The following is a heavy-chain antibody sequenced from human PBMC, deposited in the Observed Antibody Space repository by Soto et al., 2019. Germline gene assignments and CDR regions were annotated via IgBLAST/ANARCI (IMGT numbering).Heavy chain of an antibody. CDR1: GYSFTRYW. CDR2: IYPGDSDT. D-gene: IGHD4-17*01. V-gene: IGHV5-51*01. J-gene: IGHJ4*02. CDR3: ARQVTYGDSVRYYFDY. Sequence: PGESLTSSCKGSGYSFTRYWIGWVLQMTGKGLEWMGIIYPGDSDTRYSPSFQGQVTISADESISTAYLQWSSLKASDTAMYYCARQVTYGDSVRYYFDYCGQGTMVTVSS.